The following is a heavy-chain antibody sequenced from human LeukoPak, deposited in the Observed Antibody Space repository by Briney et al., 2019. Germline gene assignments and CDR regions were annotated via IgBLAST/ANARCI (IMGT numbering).Heavy chain of an antibody. V-gene: IGHV1-2*06. CDR1: GYTFTGYY. CDR2: INPNSGGT. D-gene: IGHD3-22*01. J-gene: IGHJ4*02. CDR3: ARGHGRYYYDSSGADY. Sequence: ASVKVSCKASGYTFTGYYMHWVRQAPGQGLEWMGRINPNSGGTNYAQKLQGRVTMTRDTSISTAYMELSRLRSDDTAVYHCARGHGRYYYDSSGADYWGQGTLVTVSS.